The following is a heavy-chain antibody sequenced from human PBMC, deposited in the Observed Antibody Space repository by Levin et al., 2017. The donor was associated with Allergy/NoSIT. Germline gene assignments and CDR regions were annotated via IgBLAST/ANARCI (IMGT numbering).Heavy chain of an antibody. V-gene: IGHV3-48*03. Sequence: LSLTCAASGFTFSSYEMNWVRQAPGKGLEWVSYISSSGSTIYYADSVKGRFTISRDNAKNSLYLQMNSLRAEDTAVYYCAREAEGYGMDVWGQGTTVTVSS. CDR3: AREAEGYGMDV. CDR1: GFTFSSYE. D-gene: IGHD6-19*01. CDR2: ISSSGSTI. J-gene: IGHJ6*02.